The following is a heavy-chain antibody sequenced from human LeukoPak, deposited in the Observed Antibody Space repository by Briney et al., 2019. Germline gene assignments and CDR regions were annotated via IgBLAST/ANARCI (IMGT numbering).Heavy chain of an antibody. Sequence: GGSLRLSCATFGXSFSSYAMSWVRQAPGKGLEWVSAISSSGGSTYYANSVKGRFTISRDNSKYTLYLQVNSLRAEDTAVYYCARDRAVLDPSYFDLWGRGTLVTVSS. CDR2: ISSSGGST. CDR3: ARDRAVLDPSYFDL. D-gene: IGHD4/OR15-4a*01. CDR1: GXSFSSYA. V-gene: IGHV3-23*01. J-gene: IGHJ2*01.